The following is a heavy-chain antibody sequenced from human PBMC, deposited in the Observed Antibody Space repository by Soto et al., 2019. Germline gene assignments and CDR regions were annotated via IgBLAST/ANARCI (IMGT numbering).Heavy chain of an antibody. CDR2: IYRSGTT. CDR1: GDSINTYY. V-gene: IGHV4-59*01. CDR3: ARVQMATIYFDY. Sequence: SETLSLTCTVSGDSINTYYWSWIRQPPGKGLEWIGHIYRSGTTRYNPSVESRVTISVDTSKNQFSLELSSVTAADTAVYYCARVQMATIYFDYWGQGILVTVSS. J-gene: IGHJ4*02. D-gene: IGHD5-12*01.